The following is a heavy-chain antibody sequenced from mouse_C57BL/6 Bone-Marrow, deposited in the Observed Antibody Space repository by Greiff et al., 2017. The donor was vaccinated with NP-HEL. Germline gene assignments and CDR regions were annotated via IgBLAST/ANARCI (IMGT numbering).Heavy chain of an antibody. CDR2: ISSGGDYI. D-gene: IGHD1-1*01. V-gene: IGHV5-9-1*02. CDR3: TRGEYYGSYYYAMDY. Sequence: EVKLMESGEGFVKPGGSLKLSCAASGFTFSSYAMSWVRQTPEKRLEWVAYISSGGDYIYYADTVKGRFTISRDNARNTLYLQMSSLKSEDTAMYYCTRGEYYGSYYYAMDYWGQGTSVTVSS. CDR1: GFTFSSYA. J-gene: IGHJ4*01.